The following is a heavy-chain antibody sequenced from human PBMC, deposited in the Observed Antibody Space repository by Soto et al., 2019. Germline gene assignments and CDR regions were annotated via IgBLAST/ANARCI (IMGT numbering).Heavy chain of an antibody. D-gene: IGHD6-13*01. V-gene: IGHV3-30*18. CDR2: ILYDGNNK. CDR1: GFTFSNYG. J-gene: IGHJ4*02. CDR3: ANIGIEQQLAN. Sequence: QVHLVESGGGVVQPGRSLRLSCAASGFTFSNYGMHWVRQAPGKGLEWVALILYDGNNKYYADSVRGRFTISRDNSKNTLYLQMNSLRAEDTAVYYCANIGIEQQLANWGQGTLVTVSS.